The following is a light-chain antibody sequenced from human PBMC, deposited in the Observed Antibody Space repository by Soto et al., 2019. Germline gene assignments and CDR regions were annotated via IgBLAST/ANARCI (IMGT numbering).Light chain of an antibody. J-gene: IGLJ3*02. CDR3: QSYDSSLSGSWV. CDR1: SSNIGAGFD. V-gene: IGLV1-40*01. CDR2: GNS. Sequence: QSVLTQPPSVSGAPGQRVTISCTGSSSNIGAGFDVHWYHQIAGTAPKLLIYGNSNRPSGVPDRFSGSKSGTSASLAITDLQAEDEADYYCQSYDSSLSGSWVFGGGTKLTVL.